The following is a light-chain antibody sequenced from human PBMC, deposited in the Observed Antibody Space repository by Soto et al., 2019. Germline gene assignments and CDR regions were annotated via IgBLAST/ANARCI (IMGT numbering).Light chain of an antibody. V-gene: IGKV1-5*01. Sequence: RLTQSPSSLSVSVGDTVTISCRASQDISTYLAWYQHKPGKAPTLLIFGASSLHNGVPPRFAGSGSGSEFTLTINRLQPDDFATYYCQHYTLYSAPFGQGTRV. CDR3: QHYTLYSAP. J-gene: IGKJ5*01. CDR2: GAS. CDR1: QDISTY.